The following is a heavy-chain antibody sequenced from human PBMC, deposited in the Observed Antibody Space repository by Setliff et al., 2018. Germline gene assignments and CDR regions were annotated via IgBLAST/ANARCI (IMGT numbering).Heavy chain of an antibody. CDR2: IYYSGTT. CDR1: GGSISSGTYY. V-gene: IGHV4-31*03. D-gene: IGHD5-12*01. J-gene: IGHJ4*02. CDR3: ARGGTFRYFDF. Sequence: SETLSLTCTVSGGSISSGTYYWSWIRQHPGKGLEWIGYIYYSGTTYYNPSLKSRLTISVDTSKNQFSLKLRSVTAADTAVYYCARGGTFRYFDFWGQGAPVTVSS.